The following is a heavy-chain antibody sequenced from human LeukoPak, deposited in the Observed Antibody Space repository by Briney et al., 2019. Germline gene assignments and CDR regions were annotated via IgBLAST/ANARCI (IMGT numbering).Heavy chain of an antibody. CDR3: ARLMLGYSYGFDY. CDR1: GGSISSSNW. Sequence: PSETLSLTCAVSGGSISSSNWWSWVRQPPGKGLEWIGEIYHSGSTNYNPSLKSRVIISVDKSKNQFSLKLNSVTAADTAVYYCARLMLGYSYGFDYWGQGTLVTVSS. V-gene: IGHV4-4*02. CDR2: IYHSGST. J-gene: IGHJ4*02. D-gene: IGHD5-18*01.